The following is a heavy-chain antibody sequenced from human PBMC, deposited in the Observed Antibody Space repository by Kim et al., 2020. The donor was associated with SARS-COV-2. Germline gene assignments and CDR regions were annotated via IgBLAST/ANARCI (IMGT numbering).Heavy chain of an antibody. CDR1: GFSFSTQS. CDR3: ASGETVGPTPSFDY. Sequence: GGSLRLSCAVYGFSFSTQSMNWVRQDPGKGLEWVSSISGDSVHIFYADSVKGRFTISRDNAKNSLFLQMNSLRAEDTAVYYCASGETVGPTPSFDYWGQGTLVTVSS. D-gene: IGHD1-26*01. V-gene: IGHV3-21*01. J-gene: IGHJ4*02. CDR2: ISGDSVHI.